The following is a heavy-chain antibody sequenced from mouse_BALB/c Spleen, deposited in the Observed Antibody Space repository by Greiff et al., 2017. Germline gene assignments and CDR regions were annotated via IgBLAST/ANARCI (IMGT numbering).Heavy chain of an antibody. CDR2: IDPANGNT. V-gene: IGHV14-3*02. CDR1: GFNIKDTY. CDR3: ARRDYYGSRDYFDY. Sequence: EVQLVESGAELVKPGASVKLSCTASGFNIKDTYMHWVKQRPEQGLEWIGRIDPANGNTKYDPKFQGKATITADTSSNTAYLQLSSLTSEDTAVYYCARRDYYGSRDYFDYWGQGTTLTVSS. D-gene: IGHD1-1*01. J-gene: IGHJ2*01.